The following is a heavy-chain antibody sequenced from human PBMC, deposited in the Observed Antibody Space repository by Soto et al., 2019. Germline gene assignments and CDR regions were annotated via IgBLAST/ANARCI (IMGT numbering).Heavy chain of an antibody. CDR3: ARQIYDSDTGPNFQYYFDS. D-gene: IGHD3-22*01. Sequence: GKSLKIACKGSGYSFAGYWITWVRQKPGKGLEWMGRIDPSDSQTYYSPSFRGHVTISATKSITTVFLQWSSLRASDTAMYYCARQIYDSDTGPNFQYYFDSWGQGTPVTVSS. J-gene: IGHJ4*02. V-gene: IGHV5-10-1*01. CDR2: IDPSDSQT. CDR1: GYSFAGYW.